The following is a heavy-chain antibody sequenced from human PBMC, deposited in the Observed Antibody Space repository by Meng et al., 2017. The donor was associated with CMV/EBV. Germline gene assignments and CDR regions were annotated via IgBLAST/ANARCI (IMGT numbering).Heavy chain of an antibody. V-gene: IGHV1-18*01. CDR3: ARDRDEVSSAGIDY. Sequence: ASVKVSCKASGYTFTSYGISWVRQAPGQGLEWMGWISAYNGNTNYAQKLQGRVTMTTDTSTSTVYMELSSLRSEDTAVYYCARDRDEVSSAGIDYWGQGTLVTVSS. CDR1: GYTFTSYG. J-gene: IGHJ4*02. CDR2: ISAYNGNT. D-gene: IGHD6-6*01.